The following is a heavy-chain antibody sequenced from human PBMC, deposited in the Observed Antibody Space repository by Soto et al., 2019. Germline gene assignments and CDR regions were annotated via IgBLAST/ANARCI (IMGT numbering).Heavy chain of an antibody. CDR3: ARGGGSDSREFGY. J-gene: IGHJ4*02. CDR1: GGSFSGYY. V-gene: IGHV4-34*01. D-gene: IGHD1-26*01. CDR2: INHSGST. Sequence: QVQLQQWGAGLLKPSETLSLTCAVYGGSFSGYYWCWIRQPPGQGLGWIGEINHSGSTNYNPSLKRRVTISVDTSMHQFSLRLSSVTAAVTDVYYCARGGGSDSREFGYRGQGTLVTVPS.